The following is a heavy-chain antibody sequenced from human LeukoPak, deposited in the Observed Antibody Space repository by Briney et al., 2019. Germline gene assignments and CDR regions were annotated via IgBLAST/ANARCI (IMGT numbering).Heavy chain of an antibody. D-gene: IGHD2-15*01. V-gene: IGHV1-18*01. CDR2: ISANNGDT. Sequence: ASVKVSCKASGYTFTRYGISWVRQAPGQGLEWMGWISANNGDTNSAQKFQDRVTMTTDTSTSTAYMELRSLRSDDTAVYYCARDFFHGHCAGLSCFLLDYWGQGSLVTVSS. J-gene: IGHJ4*02. CDR1: GYTFTRYG. CDR3: ARDFFHGHCAGLSCFLLDY.